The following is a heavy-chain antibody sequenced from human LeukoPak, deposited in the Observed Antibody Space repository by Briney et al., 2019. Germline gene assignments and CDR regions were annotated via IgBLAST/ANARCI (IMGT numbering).Heavy chain of an antibody. V-gene: IGHV3-23*01. D-gene: IGHD3-10*01. CDR2: ISGSGGST. J-gene: IGHJ4*02. Sequence: PGGSLRLSCAASGFTFSSYAMSWVCQAPGKGLXXXSAISGSGGSTYYADSVKGRFTISRDNSKNTLYLQMNSLRAEDTAVYYCAKSVVRGVTLPDYWGQGTLVTVSS. CDR3: AKSVVRGVTLPDY. CDR1: GFTFSSYA.